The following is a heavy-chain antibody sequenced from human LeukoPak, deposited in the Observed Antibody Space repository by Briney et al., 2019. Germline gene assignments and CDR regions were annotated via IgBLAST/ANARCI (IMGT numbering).Heavy chain of an antibody. D-gene: IGHD2-2*01. CDR2: IYTSETT. Sequence: SETLSLTCTVSGASISSYYWSWIRQPPGKGLEWIGYIYTSETTNFNPALRSRVTISIDTSKNQVSLRLSSVTAADTALYYCARHRSPSSLSFFDIWGQGMQVIVSS. V-gene: IGHV4-4*09. CDR1: GASISSYY. J-gene: IGHJ4*02. CDR3: ARHRSPSSLSFFDI.